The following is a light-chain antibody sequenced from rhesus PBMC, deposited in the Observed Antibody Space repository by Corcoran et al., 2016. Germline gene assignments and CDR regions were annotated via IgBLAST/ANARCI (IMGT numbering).Light chain of an antibody. J-gene: IGKJ3*01. Sequence: DIQMTQAPSSLSASVGDRVTITCRASQGISNWLAWYQQKPGKAPKLLSYRASNLETGVPSRFSGRGSGTDFTLTISSLQPEDFATYYFHPHDNAPLTIGPGAKLDIE. CDR1: QGISNW. CDR2: RAS. V-gene: IGKV1-69*01. CDR3: HPHDNAPLT.